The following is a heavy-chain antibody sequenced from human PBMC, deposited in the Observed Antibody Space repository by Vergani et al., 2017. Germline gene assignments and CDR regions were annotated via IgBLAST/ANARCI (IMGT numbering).Heavy chain of an antibody. Sequence: QVQLQQWGAGLLKPSETLSLTCAVYGGSFSGYYWSWIRQPPGKGLEWIGEINHSGSTNYNPSLKSRVTISVDTSKNQFSLKLSSVPAADTAVYYCARSRGRIAAAGFFDYWGQGTLVTVSS. V-gene: IGHV4-34*01. J-gene: IGHJ4*02. CDR2: INHSGST. D-gene: IGHD6-13*01. CDR1: GGSFSGYY. CDR3: ARSRGRIAAAGFFDY.